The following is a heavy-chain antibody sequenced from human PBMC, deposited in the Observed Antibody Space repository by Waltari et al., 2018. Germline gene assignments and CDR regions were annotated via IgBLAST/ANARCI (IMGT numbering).Heavy chain of an antibody. V-gene: IGHV1-69*05. D-gene: IGHD1-26*01. Sequence: QVQLVQSGAEVKKPGSSVKVSCKASGGTFSSYAISWVRQAPGQGLEWMGGIIPIFGTANYAQKFQGRVTMTRDTSTSTVYMELSSLRSEDTAVYYCARRVDGGSYYYPWGQGTLVTVSS. J-gene: IGHJ5*02. CDR3: ARRVDGGSYYYP. CDR1: GGTFSSYA. CDR2: IIPIFGTA.